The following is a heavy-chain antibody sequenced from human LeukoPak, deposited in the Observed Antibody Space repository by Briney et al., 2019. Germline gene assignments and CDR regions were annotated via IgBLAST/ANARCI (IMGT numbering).Heavy chain of an antibody. Sequence: PGGSLRLSCAASGFTFSSYEMNWVRQAPGKGLEWVGRIKSKTDGGTTDYAAPVKGRFTISRDDSKNTLYLQMNSLKTEDTAVYYCTTDLGSSGWYEWDFDYWGQGTLVTVSS. CDR1: GFTFSSYE. CDR3: TTDLGSSGWYEWDFDY. CDR2: IKSKTDGGTT. D-gene: IGHD6-19*01. J-gene: IGHJ4*02. V-gene: IGHV3-15*01.